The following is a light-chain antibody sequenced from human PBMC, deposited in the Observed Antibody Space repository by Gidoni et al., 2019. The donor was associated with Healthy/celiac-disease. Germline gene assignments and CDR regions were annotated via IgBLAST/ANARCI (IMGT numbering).Light chain of an antibody. CDR2: KAS. J-gene: IGKJ1*01. Sequence: DRQRTQSPSTLSASVGARVTITRRASQRISSWLAWYQQKPGKAPKLLIYKASSLESGVPSRFSGSGSGTEFTLTISSLQPDDFATYYCQQYNSYSPAFGPXTKVELQ. CDR1: QRISSW. V-gene: IGKV1-5*03. CDR3: QQYNSYSPA.